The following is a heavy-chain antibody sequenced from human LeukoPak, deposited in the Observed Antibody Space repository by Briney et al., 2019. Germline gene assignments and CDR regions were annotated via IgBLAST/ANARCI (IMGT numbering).Heavy chain of an antibody. J-gene: IGHJ4*02. Sequence: SETLSLTCAVYGGSFSGYYWSWIRQPPGKGLEWIGEINHSGSTNYNPSLKSRVTISVDTSKNQFSLKLSSVTAADTAVYYCARERLELRYFDCWGQGTLVTVSS. CDR2: INHSGST. CDR3: ARERLELRYFDC. CDR1: GGSFSGYY. D-gene: IGHD1-26*01. V-gene: IGHV4-34*01.